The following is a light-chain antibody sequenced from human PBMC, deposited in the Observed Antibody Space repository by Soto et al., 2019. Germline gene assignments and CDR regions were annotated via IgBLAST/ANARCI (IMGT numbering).Light chain of an antibody. Sequence: EIVLTQSPGTLSLSPGEIATLSCRASQSFSSTYLAWYQQRPGQAPRLLIYGASNRATGIPARFSGSGSGTDFTLTISSLEPEDFAVYYCQQRSNSFTFGPG. J-gene: IGKJ3*01. V-gene: IGKV3D-20*02. CDR2: GAS. CDR1: QSFSSTY. CDR3: QQRSNSFT.